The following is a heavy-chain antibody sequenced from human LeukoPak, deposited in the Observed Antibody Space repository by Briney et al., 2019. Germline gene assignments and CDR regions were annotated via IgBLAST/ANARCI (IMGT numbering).Heavy chain of an antibody. J-gene: IGHJ4*02. CDR3: TTCGPVAYCRGGTCYSRPTAYDY. D-gene: IGHD2-15*01. V-gene: IGHV3-15*01. CDR1: GFTFSNAW. Sequence: GGSLRLSCVASGFTFSNAWMSWVRQAPGKGLEWVARIKSETDGGPTDYAAPVNGRFTISRDDSKNTLYLQLNSLNTEDTAVYFCTTCGPVAYCRGGTCYSRPTAYDYWGQGTLVTVSS. CDR2: IKSETDGGPT.